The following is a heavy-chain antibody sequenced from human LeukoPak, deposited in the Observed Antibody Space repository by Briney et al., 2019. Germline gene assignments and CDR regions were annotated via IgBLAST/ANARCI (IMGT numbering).Heavy chain of an antibody. V-gene: IGHV4-59*12. CDR2: IYHTGST. Sequence: SETLSLTCTVSGGSISRYYWSWIRQPPGKGLEWIGYIYHTGSTNYNPSLKSRVTISVDTSKNQFSLKLSSVTAADTAVYFRARELCSGGSCNSGDAFDIWGQGVMVTVSS. J-gene: IGHJ3*02. CDR3: ARELCSGGSCNSGDAFDI. D-gene: IGHD2-15*01. CDR1: GGSISRYY.